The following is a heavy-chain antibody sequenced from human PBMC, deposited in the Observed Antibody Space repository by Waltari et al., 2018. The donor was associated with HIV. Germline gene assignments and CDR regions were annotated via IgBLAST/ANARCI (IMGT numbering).Heavy chain of an antibody. J-gene: IGHJ2*01. CDR2: ASHSWGT. CDR3: ARAGVARAGVVPALFDL. D-gene: IGHD3-3*01. V-gene: IGHV4-38-2*01. Sequence: QVQLQESGPGLVKPSETLSLTCVVSGYSITTDYYWGWVRQPPGNGLEWLGSASHSWGTFHKASLKSRVAISIDRSKQQVALKVTSVTAADTAVYYCARAGVARAGVVPALFDLWGRGTLVTVSS. CDR1: GYSITTDYY.